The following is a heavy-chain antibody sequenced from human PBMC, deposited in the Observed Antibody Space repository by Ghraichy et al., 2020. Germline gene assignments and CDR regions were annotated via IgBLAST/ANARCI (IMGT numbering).Heavy chain of an antibody. V-gene: IGHV4-59*01. J-gene: IGHJ6*02. Sequence: SETLSLTCTVSGGSISSYYWSWIRQPPGKGLEWIGYIYYSGSTNYNPSLKSRVTISVDTSKNQFSLKLSSVTAADTAVYYCARDLVGYYGSGPKAKINYYYYGMDVWGQGTTVTVSS. D-gene: IGHD3-10*01. CDR3: ARDLVGYYGSGPKAKINYYYYGMDV. CDR2: IYYSGST. CDR1: GGSISSYY.